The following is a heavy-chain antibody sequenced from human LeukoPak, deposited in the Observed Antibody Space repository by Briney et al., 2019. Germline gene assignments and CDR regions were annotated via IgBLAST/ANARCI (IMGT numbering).Heavy chain of an antibody. CDR3: ARGRFGAAAVRD. CDR1: GYTFTSYD. D-gene: IGHD6-13*01. Sequence: GASVKVSCKASGYTFTSYDINWVRQATGQGLEWMGWMNPNSGNTGYAQKFQGRVTMTRNTSISTAYMELSSLRSENTAVYYCARGRFGAAAVRDWGQGTLVTVSS. V-gene: IGHV1-8*01. J-gene: IGHJ4*02. CDR2: MNPNSGNT.